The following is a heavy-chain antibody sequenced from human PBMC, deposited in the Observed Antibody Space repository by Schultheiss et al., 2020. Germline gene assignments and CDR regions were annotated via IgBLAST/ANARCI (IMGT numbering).Heavy chain of an antibody. CDR2: TRNKANSYTT. CDR1: GFTFSDHY. J-gene: IGHJ4*02. Sequence: GGSLRLSCAASGFTFSDHYMDWVRQAPGKGLEWVGRTRNKANSYTTEYAASVKGRFTISRDDSKSIAYLQMNSLKTEDTAVYYCTAYYGSGFYTFDYWGQGALVTVYS. V-gene: IGHV3-72*01. D-gene: IGHD3-10*01. CDR3: TAYYGSGFYTFDY.